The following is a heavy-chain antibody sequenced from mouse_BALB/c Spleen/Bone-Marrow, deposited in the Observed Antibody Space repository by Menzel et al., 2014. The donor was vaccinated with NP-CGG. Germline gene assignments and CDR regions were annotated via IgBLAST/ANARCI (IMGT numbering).Heavy chain of an antibody. D-gene: IGHD2-3*01. CDR2: INPYNGGT. CDR1: DYSFTDYT. V-gene: IGHV1-19*01. Sequence: VQLQQSGPELVKPGASMKISCKASDYSFTDYTMNWVKQSHGKNLEWIGLINPYNGGTSYNQKFKGKATLTVDKSSSTAYMELLNLTSEDSAVYYCARRDGNFYYAMDYWGQGTSVTVSS. CDR3: ARRDGNFYYAMDY. J-gene: IGHJ4*01.